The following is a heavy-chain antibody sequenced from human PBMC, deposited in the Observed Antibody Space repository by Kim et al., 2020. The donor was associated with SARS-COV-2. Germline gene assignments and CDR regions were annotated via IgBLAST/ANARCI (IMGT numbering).Heavy chain of an antibody. J-gene: IGHJ6*02. CDR2: ITPLLGTV. CDR1: GGTFSSYA. CDR3: AEGVEDIEVVPPYALKV. Sequence: SVKVSCKISGGTFSSYAINWVRQAPGQGLEWMGGITPLLGTVYYAQKFQDRLTFTADKSTSTAYLDLSSLKSGDTAVYFCAEGVEDIEVVPPYALKVWGQWTTVTVSS. D-gene: IGHD2-2*01. V-gene: IGHV1-69*10.